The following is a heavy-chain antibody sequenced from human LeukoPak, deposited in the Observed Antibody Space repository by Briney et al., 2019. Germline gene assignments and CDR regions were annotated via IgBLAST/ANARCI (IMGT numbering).Heavy chain of an antibody. D-gene: IGHD3-3*01. CDR3: ARGGRFSNYYYYYYMDV. CDR1: GYTFTGFY. V-gene: IGHV1-46*01. CDR2: INPSGGST. J-gene: IGHJ6*03. Sequence: GASVKVSCKASGYTFTGFYIHWVRQAPGQGLEWMGIINPSGGSTSYAQKFQGRVTMTRDTSTSTVYMELSSLRSEDTAVYYCARGGRFSNYYYYYYMDVWGKGTTVTVSS.